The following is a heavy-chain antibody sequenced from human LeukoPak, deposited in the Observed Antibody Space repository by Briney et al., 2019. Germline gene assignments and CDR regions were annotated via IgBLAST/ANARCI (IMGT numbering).Heavy chain of an antibody. CDR3: ARTVGQWLVPRWAFDI. V-gene: IGHV3-23*01. D-gene: IGHD6-19*01. Sequence: GGSLRLSCAASGFTFSSYAMSWVRQAPGKGLEWVSAISGSGGSTYYADSVKGRFTISRDNFKNTLYLQMNSLRAEDTAVYYCARTVGQWLVPRWAFDIWGQGTMVTVSS. CDR2: ISGSGGST. CDR1: GFTFSSYA. J-gene: IGHJ3*02.